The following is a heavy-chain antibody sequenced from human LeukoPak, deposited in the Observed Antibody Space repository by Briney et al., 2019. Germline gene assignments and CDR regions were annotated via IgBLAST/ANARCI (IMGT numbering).Heavy chain of an antibody. CDR3: ARAGELHPPGY. J-gene: IGHJ4*02. D-gene: IGHD7-27*01. V-gene: IGHV4-59*08. CDR1: GGSISSYY. CDR2: IDYSGNT. Sequence: PSETLSLTCTVSGGSISSYYWSWIRQPPGKGLEWIANIDYSGNTIYNPALKSRVTMSVDTSKNQFSLKLSSVTAADTAVYYCARAGELHPPGYWGQGTLVTVSS.